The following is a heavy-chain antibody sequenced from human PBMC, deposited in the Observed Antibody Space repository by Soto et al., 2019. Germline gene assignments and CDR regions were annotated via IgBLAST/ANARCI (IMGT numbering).Heavy chain of an antibody. V-gene: IGHV4-39*01. CDR1: GGSISSSSYY. CDR3: ARRTVIVAFHI. CDR2: IYYSGST. J-gene: IGHJ3*02. Sequence: SETLSLTCTVSGGSISSSSYYWGWIRQPPGKGLEWIGSIYYSGSTYYNPSLKSRVTISVDTSKNQFSLKLSSVTAADTAVYYCARRTVIVAFHIRAQGTMVPVSS. D-gene: IGHD4-4*01.